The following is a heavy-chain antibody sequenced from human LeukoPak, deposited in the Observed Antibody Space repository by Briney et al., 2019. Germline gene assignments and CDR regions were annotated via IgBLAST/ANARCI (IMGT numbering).Heavy chain of an antibody. J-gene: IGHJ4*02. CDR3: ARDPKWLRQPTVTTVGTEIDY. V-gene: IGHV3-49*03. D-gene: IGHD4-17*01. CDR2: IRSKAYGGTT. Sequence: GGSLRLSCTASGFTFGDYAMSWFRQAPGKGLEWVGFIRSKAYGGTTEYAASVKGRFTISRDDSKSIAYLQMNSLKTEDTAVYYCARDPKWLRQPTVTTVGTEIDYWGQGTLVTVSS. CDR1: GFTFGDYA.